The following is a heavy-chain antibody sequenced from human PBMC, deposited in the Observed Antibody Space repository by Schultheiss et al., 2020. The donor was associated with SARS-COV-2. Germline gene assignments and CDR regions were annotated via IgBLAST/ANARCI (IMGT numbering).Heavy chain of an antibody. Sequence: ASVKVSCKASGYTFTGYYMNWVRQAPGQGLEWMGRINPNSGGTNYAQKFQGRVTMTRDTSISTAYMELSRLRSDDTAVYYCARGGTRHYYYYGMDVWGQGTTVTVSS. D-gene: IGHD1/OR15-1a*01. CDR3: ARGGTRHYYYYGMDV. J-gene: IGHJ6*02. V-gene: IGHV1-2*06. CDR1: GYTFTGYY. CDR2: INPNSGGT.